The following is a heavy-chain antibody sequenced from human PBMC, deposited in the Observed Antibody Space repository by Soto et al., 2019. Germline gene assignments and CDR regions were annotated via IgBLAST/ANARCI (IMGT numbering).Heavy chain of an antibody. D-gene: IGHD6-19*01. CDR1: GFTFSSYA. Sequence: EVQLLESGGGLVQPGGSRKLSCAASGFTFSSYAMTGFRQAPGKGLEWASAISGSGGSTYYADSVKGRFTISRDNSKNTLYLQMNSLRAEDTAVYYCAKDLRWLVNDAFDIWGQGTMVTVSS. CDR3: AKDLRWLVNDAFDI. CDR2: ISGSGGST. J-gene: IGHJ3*02. V-gene: IGHV3-23*01.